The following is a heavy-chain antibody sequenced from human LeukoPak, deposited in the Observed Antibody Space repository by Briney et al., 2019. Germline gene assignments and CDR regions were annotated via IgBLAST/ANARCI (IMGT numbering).Heavy chain of an antibody. J-gene: IGHJ4*02. V-gene: IGHV4-34*01. CDR2: INHSGST. D-gene: IGHD3-22*01. CDR3: ARGPPTDYYDSSGFYYVFDY. CDR1: GGSFSGYC. Sequence: KPSETLSLTCSVYGGSFSGYCWSWLRQPPGKGLEWLGEINHSGSTNYNPSLKSRVTISVDTSKNQFSLKLSSVTAADTAVYFCARGPPTDYYDSSGFYYVFDYWGQGTLVTVSS.